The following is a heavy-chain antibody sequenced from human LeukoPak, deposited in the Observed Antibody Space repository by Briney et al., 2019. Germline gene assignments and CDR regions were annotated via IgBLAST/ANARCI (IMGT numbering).Heavy chain of an antibody. CDR2: IYHSGST. CDR1: GYSISSGYY. D-gene: IGHD2-15*01. CDR3: ARFFSAATWGHNWFDP. Sequence: SETLSLTCTVSGYSISSGYYWGWIRQPPGKGLEWIGSIYHSGSTYYKPSLKSRVTISVDTSKNQFSLKLSSVTAADTAVYYCARFFSAATWGHNWFDPWGQGTLVTVSS. V-gene: IGHV4-38-2*02. J-gene: IGHJ5*02.